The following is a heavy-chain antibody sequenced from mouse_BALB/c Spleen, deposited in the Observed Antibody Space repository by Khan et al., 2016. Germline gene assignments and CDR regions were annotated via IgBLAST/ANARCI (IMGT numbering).Heavy chain of an antibody. CDR3: AGRRDYFDY. CDR2: INPSTGYT. CDR1: GYTFTSYW. V-gene: IGHV1-7*01. J-gene: IGHJ2*01. Sequence: QVRLQQSGAELAKPGASVKMSCKASGYTFTSYWMHWVKQRPGQGLEWIGYINPSTGYTEYNQKFKDKATLTADKSSSTAYMQLSSLTSEDSAVYYCAGRRDYFDYWGQGTTLTVSS.